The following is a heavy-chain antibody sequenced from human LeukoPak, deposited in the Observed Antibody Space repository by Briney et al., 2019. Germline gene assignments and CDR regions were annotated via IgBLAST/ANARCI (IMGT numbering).Heavy chain of an antibody. CDR3: ALYYDFWSGYDY. J-gene: IGHJ4*02. CDR2: INSDGSST. Sequence: GGSLGLSCAASGFTFSSYWMHWVRHAPGKRLVWVSRINSDGSSTSYADSVKGRFTISRDNAKNTLYLQMNSLRAEDTAVYYCALYYDFWSGYDYWGQGTLVTVSS. V-gene: IGHV3-74*01. CDR1: GFTFSSYW. D-gene: IGHD3-3*01.